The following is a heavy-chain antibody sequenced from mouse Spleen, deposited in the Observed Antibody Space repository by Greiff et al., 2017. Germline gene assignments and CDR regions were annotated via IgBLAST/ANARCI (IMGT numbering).Heavy chain of an antibody. Sequence: QVQLQQSDAELVKPGASVKISCKVSGYTFTDHTIHWMKQRPEQGLEWIGYIYPRDGSTKYNEKFKGKATLTADKSSSTAYMQLNSLTSEDSAVYFCARGGIWYDGYPSYAMDYWGQGTSVTVSS. CDR3: ARGGIWYDGYPSYAMDY. CDR2: IYPRDGST. V-gene: IGHV1-78*01. J-gene: IGHJ4*01. CDR1: GYTFTDHT. D-gene: IGHD2-3*01.